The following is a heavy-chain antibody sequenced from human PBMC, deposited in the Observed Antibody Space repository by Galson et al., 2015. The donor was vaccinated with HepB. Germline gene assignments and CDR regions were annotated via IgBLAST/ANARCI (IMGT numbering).Heavy chain of an antibody. CDR1: GYPFTSYV. Sequence: SVKVYCKASGYPFTSYVISWVRQAPGQGLEWMGWISAYNGNTNYAQNLQGRVTMTTDTSTSTAYMELRSLRSDDTAIYYCARFVYDGSGFYYQPFDFWGQGTLVTVSS. J-gene: IGHJ4*02. CDR3: ARFVYDGSGFYYQPFDF. V-gene: IGHV1-18*01. CDR2: ISAYNGNT. D-gene: IGHD3-22*01.